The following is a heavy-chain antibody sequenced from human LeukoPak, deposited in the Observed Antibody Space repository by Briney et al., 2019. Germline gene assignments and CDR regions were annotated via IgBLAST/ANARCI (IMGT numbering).Heavy chain of an antibody. V-gene: IGHV4-30-4*07. D-gene: IGHD3-22*01. CDR3: ASTYYYDSSGYYGVDY. CDR1: GGSISSGGYS. Sequence: PSETLSLTCAVSGGSISSGGYSWRWIRQPPGKGLEWIGYIYYSGSTYYNPSLKSRVTISVDTSKNQFSLKLSSVTAADTAVYYCASTYYYDSSGYYGVDYWGQGTLVTVSS. CDR2: IYYSGST. J-gene: IGHJ4*02.